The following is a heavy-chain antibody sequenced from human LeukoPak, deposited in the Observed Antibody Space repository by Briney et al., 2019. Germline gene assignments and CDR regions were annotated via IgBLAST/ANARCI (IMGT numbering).Heavy chain of an antibody. CDR2: IYYSGST. D-gene: IGHD3-22*01. CDR1: GGSISSSSYY. V-gene: IGHV4-39*01. Sequence: SETLSLTCTVSGGSISSSSYYWGWIRQPPGKGLEWIGSIYYSGSTYYNPSLKSRVTISVDTSKNQFSLKLSSVNAADTAVYYCARLDGYYDSSGYYYHYFDYWGQGTLVTVSS. J-gene: IGHJ4*02. CDR3: ARLDGYYDSSGYYYHYFDY.